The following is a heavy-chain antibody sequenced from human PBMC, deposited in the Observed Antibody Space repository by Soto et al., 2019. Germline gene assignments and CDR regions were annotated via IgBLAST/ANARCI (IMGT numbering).Heavy chain of an antibody. J-gene: IGHJ6*02. CDR2: ISYDGSNK. CDR3: AKNSAWQVSYYYGMDV. CDR1: GFTFSSYG. Sequence: QVQLVESGGGVVQPGRSLRLSCAASGFTFSSYGMHWVRQAPGKGLEWVAVISYDGSNKYYADSVKGRFTISRDNSKNTLYLQMNSLRAEDTAVYYCAKNSAWQVSYYYGMDVWGQGTTVTVSS. D-gene: IGHD3-10*01. V-gene: IGHV3-30*18.